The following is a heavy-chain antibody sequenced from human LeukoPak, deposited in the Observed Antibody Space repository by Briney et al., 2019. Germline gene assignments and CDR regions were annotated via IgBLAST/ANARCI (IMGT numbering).Heavy chain of an antibody. V-gene: IGHV3-15*01. CDR3: TTPALGYCSSTSCYVSLVSSIGRT. D-gene: IGHD2-2*01. J-gene: IGHJ5*02. CDR2: IKSKTGGGTT. Sequence: PGGSLRLSCAASGFTFSNAWMSWVRQAPGKGLEWVGRIKSKTGGGTTDYAAPVKGRFTISRDDSKNTLYLQMNSLKTEDTAVYYCTTPALGYCSSTSCYVSLVSSIGRTWGQGTLVTVSS. CDR1: GFTFSNAW.